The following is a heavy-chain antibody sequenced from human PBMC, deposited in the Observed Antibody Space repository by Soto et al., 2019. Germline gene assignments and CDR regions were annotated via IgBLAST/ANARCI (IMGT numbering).Heavy chain of an antibody. J-gene: IGHJ1*01. D-gene: IGHD2-2*01. CDR1: GGSISSGGYY. V-gene: IGHV4-31*03. CDR2: IYYSGST. Sequence: PSETLSLTCTVSGGSISSGGYYWSWIRQHPGKGLEWIGYIYYSGSTYYNPSLKSRVTISVDTSKNQFSLKLSSVTAADTAVYYCAGAADPRVAEYFQHWGQGTLVTVAS. CDR3: AGAADPRVAEYFQH.